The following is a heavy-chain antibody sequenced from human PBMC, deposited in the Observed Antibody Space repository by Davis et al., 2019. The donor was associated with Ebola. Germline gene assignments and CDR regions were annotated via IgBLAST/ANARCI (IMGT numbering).Heavy chain of an antibody. J-gene: IGHJ4*02. Sequence: ASVKVSCKASGYTFTNYGITWVRQAPGQGLEWMGWINPHNGNTNYAQNVQGRVTMTTDTSTSTAYMEVGIRRSDDTAVYYCARAQFPTTSDHWGQGTLVTVSS. CDR1: GYTFTNYG. D-gene: IGHD1-1*01. V-gene: IGHV1-18*04. CDR3: ARAQFPTTSDH. CDR2: INPHNGNT.